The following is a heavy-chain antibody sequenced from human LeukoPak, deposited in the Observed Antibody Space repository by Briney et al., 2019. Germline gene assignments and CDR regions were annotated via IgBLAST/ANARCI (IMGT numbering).Heavy chain of an antibody. Sequence: GGSLRLSCAASGFTFGSYGMHWVRQAPGKGLEWVAFIRYDGSNKYYADSVKGRFTISRDNSKNTLYLQMNSRRAEDTAVYYCAKAGGRLRLDLDYWGQGTLVTVSS. D-gene: IGHD1-1*01. J-gene: IGHJ4*02. V-gene: IGHV3-30*02. CDR3: AKAGGRLRLDLDY. CDR1: GFTFGSYG. CDR2: IRYDGSNK.